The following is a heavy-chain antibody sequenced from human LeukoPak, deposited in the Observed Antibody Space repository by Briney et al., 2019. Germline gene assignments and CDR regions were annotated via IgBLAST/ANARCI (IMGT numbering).Heavy chain of an antibody. CDR3: ARDTLGEGEDANYAVYYFDY. D-gene: IGHD4/OR15-4a*01. V-gene: IGHV3-21*01. CDR2: ISSSSGYI. J-gene: IGHJ4*02. CDR1: GFIFSGFS. Sequence: GGSLRLSCAASGFIFSGFSMNWVRQTPGKGLEWVSSISSSSGYIYYADSVKGRFTISRDNAKNSLDLQMNSLRAEDTAVYYCARDTLGEGEDANYAVYYFDYWGQGSVVTVSS.